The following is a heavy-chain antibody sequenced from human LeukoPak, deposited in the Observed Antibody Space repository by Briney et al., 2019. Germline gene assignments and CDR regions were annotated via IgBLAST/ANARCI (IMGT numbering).Heavy chain of an antibody. D-gene: IGHD6-19*01. CDR1: GFTFSSNG. CDR3: AKDQGLAVAGTIDY. J-gene: IGHJ4*02. Sequence: GGSLRLSCAASGFTFSSNGIHWVRQAPGKGLEWVAAISYDGSDKYYADSVKGRFTISRDNSKSTLYLQMNSLRAEDTAVYYCAKDQGLAVAGTIDYWGQGTLVTVSS. V-gene: IGHV3-30*18. CDR2: ISYDGSDK.